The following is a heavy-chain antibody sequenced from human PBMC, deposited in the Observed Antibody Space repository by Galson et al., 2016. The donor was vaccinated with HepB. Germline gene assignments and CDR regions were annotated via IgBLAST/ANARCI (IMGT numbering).Heavy chain of an antibody. J-gene: IGHJ4*02. CDR2: ISTYNGKT. V-gene: IGHV1-18*01. D-gene: IGHD2-15*01. CDR1: GDTFTSYG. Sequence: SVKVSCKASGDTFTSYGISWVRQAPGQGLEWMGWISTYNGKTNYAQKVQGRVTMTTDTSTSTAYMELSSLRSEDTAVYYCARDRSGPRVFDYWGQGTLVTVSS. CDR3: ARDRSGPRVFDY.